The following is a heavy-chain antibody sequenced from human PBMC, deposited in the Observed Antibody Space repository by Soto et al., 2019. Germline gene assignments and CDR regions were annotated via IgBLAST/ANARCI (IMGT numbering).Heavy chain of an antibody. D-gene: IGHD2-2*01. CDR2: MNPKTGTT. CDR1: GYNFTSHA. Sequence: ASVKVSGKASGYNFTSHALNWMRQATGRGLGWMGWMNPKTGTTFYAPKFRDRVTMTRDTSTTTAYMDLTSLRSDDTAVYFCATGNTTWNFASWGQGTVVTVSS. V-gene: IGHV1-8*01. CDR3: ATGNTTWNFAS. J-gene: IGHJ4*02.